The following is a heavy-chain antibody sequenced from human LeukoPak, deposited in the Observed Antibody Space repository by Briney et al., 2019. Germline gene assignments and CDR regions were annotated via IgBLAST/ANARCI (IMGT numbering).Heavy chain of an antibody. CDR3: ARYIGYSYGYYYYYYMDV. J-gene: IGHJ6*03. V-gene: IGHV4-59*01. Sequence: TSETLSLTCTVSGGSISSYYWSWIRQPPGKGLEWIGYIYYSGSTNYHPSLKSRVTISVDTSKNQFSLKLSSVTAADTAVYYCARYIGYSYGYYYYYYMDVWGKGTTVTVSS. D-gene: IGHD5-18*01. CDR1: GGSISSYY. CDR2: IYYSGST.